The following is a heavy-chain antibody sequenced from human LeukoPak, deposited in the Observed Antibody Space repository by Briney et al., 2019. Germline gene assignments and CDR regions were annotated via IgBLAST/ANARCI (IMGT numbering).Heavy chain of an antibody. CDR3: AKIHSVGRITIFGVVISGYFDY. D-gene: IGHD3-3*01. Sequence: GGSLRLSCAASGFTFSSYAMSWVRQAPGKGLEWVSAISGSGGITYYADSVKGRFTISRDNSKNTLYLQMNSLRAEDTAVYYCAKIHSVGRITIFGVVISGYFDYWGQGTLVTVSS. J-gene: IGHJ4*02. V-gene: IGHV3-23*01. CDR2: ISGSGGIT. CDR1: GFTFSSYA.